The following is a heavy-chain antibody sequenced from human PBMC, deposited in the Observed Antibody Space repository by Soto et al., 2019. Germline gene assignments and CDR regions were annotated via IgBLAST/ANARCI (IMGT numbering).Heavy chain of an antibody. CDR1: GGSISSNNW. D-gene: IGHD2-21*01. V-gene: IGHV4-4*02. CDR3: ARGWDYFGGGGYPYYYDY. J-gene: IGHJ4*02. CDR2: IYHNGSS. Sequence: QMQLQQSGPGLVKPSGTLSLTCAVSGGSISSNNWWTWVRQPPGKGLEWIGEIYHNGSSNYHPSLKSRLPISVEKSKNQFSLNLSSMTAADTAVYYCARGWDYFGGGGYPYYYDYWGRGTLVTVSS.